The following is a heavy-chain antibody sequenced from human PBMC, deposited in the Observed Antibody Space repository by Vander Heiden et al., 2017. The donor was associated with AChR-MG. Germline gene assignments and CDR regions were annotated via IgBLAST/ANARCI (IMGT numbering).Heavy chain of an antibody. V-gene: IGHV4-59*01. Sequence: QVQLQESGPGLVKPSETLSLTCTVSGGSISSYHWSWIRQPPGKGLEWIGYISYSGSTNYNPSLKSRVTISIDTSKSQFSLTLTSVTAADTAVYYCATYYRVAGHYDMAVWGQGTTVTVSS. CDR1: GGSISSYH. D-gene: IGHD6-19*01. J-gene: IGHJ6*02. CDR3: ATYYRVAGHYDMAV. CDR2: ISYSGST.